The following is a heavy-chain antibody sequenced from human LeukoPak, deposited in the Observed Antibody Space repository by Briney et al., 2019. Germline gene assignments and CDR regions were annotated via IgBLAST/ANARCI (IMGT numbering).Heavy chain of an antibody. CDR3: ARDSLYYDISDYAFDI. CDR2: IKQDGSEK. V-gene: IGHV3-7*01. D-gene: IGHD3-9*01. J-gene: IGHJ3*02. Sequence: GGSLRLSCAASGFTFSSYWMSWVRQAPGKGLEWVANIKQDGSEKYYVDSVKGRFTISGDNAKNSLYLQMNSLRAEDTAVYYCARDSLYYDISDYAFDIWGQGTMVTVSS. CDR1: GFTFSSYW.